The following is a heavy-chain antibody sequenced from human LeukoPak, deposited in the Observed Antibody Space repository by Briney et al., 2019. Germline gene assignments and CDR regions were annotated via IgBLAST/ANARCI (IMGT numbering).Heavy chain of an antibody. J-gene: IGHJ3*02. CDR3: AKDDYYDSSCCYWSEAFDI. CDR1: GFTFSSYG. CDR2: IRYDGSNK. D-gene: IGHD3-22*01. Sequence: GGSLRLSCAASGFTFSSYGMHWVRQAPGKGLEWVAFIRYDGSNKYYADSVKGRFTISRDNSKNTLYLQMNSLRAEDTAVYYCAKDDYYDSSCCYWSEAFDIWGQGTMVTVSS. V-gene: IGHV3-30*02.